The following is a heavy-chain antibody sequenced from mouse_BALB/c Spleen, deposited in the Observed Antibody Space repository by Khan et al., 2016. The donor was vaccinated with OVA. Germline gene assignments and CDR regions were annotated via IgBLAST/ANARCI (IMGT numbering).Heavy chain of an antibody. CDR2: INTYTGEP. V-gene: IGHV9-3-1*01. Sequence: QIQLVQSGPELKKPGETVKISCKASGYTFTNYGMNWVKQPPGKGLKWMGWINTYTGEPTYADDFKGRFAFSLETSSSTAYLQINNLKNEDTSTYFCARGYWYFDVCGAGTSVTVSS. J-gene: IGHJ1*01. CDR1: GYTFTNYG. D-gene: IGHD2-2*01. CDR3: ARGYWYFDV.